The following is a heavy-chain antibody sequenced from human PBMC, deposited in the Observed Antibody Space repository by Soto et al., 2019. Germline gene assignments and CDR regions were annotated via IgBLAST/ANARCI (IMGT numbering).Heavy chain of an antibody. CDR2: ISSSGSTI. Sequence: GGSLRLSCAASGFTFSSYEMNWVRQAPGKGLEWVSYISSSGSTIYYADSVKGRFNISRDNAKNSLYLQMNSLRAEDTAVYYFARDGVAGTLYWGQGTLVTVSS. V-gene: IGHV3-48*03. D-gene: IGHD6-19*01. CDR1: GFTFSSYE. CDR3: ARDGVAGTLY. J-gene: IGHJ4*02.